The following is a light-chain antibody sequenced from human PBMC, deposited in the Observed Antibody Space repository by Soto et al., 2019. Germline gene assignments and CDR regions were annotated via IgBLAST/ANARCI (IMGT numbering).Light chain of an antibody. CDR2: ASF. V-gene: IGKV1-17*01. Sequence: DIQMTQSPSSLSASVGDTVTITCLASQGIRTDLGWYQQKPGKAPKRLIYASFNLQSGVPSRFSGSGAETKFSLTISSLQPEDFATYYCLQHNSYPYTFGRGTRLEIK. CDR1: QGIRTD. J-gene: IGKJ2*01. CDR3: LQHNSYPYT.